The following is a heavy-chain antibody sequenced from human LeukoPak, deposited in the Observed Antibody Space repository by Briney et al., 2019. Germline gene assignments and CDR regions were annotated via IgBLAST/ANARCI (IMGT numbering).Heavy chain of an antibody. D-gene: IGHD6-13*01. CDR2: FDPKDGET. CDR1: GYTLTELS. Sequence: ASVNFSCKVSGYTLTELSMHWVRQAPGKGLEWMGGFDPKDGETIYAQKFQGRVTMTADTSTDTAYMELSSLRSEDTAVYYCATVHSSSWYHRTPTFDYWGQGTLVTVSS. V-gene: IGHV1-24*01. J-gene: IGHJ4*02. CDR3: ATVHSSSWYHRTPTFDY.